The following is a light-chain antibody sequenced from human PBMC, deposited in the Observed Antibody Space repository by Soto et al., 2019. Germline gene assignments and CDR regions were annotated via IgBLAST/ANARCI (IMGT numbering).Light chain of an antibody. CDR1: NSYVGGKNY. V-gene: IGLV2-14*03. CDR3: SSYTSSSPLYVFGTSSSTLYV. CDR2: DVS. Sequence: SVLTQPASVSGSPGQSITISLTGTNSYVGGKNYVSWYQKNPGKALKLMIYDVSIRPSGVSNRFSGSKSGNTASLTISGLQAEDEADYYCSSYTSSSPLYVFGTSSSTLYVFGTGTKVTVL. J-gene: IGLJ1*01.